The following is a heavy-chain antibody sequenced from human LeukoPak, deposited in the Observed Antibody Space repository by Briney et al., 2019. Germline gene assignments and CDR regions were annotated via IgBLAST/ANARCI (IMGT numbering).Heavy chain of an antibody. CDR1: GYTFSGYY. Sequence: ASVKVSCKASGYTFSGYYMHWVRQAPGQGPEWMGWINPNSGGTKYVQKFQGRVTMTRDTSISTAYMELSRLRSADTAVYYCASGSLASYFDHWGQGTLVTVSS. CDR3: ASGSLASYFDH. D-gene: IGHD3-16*01. CDR2: INPNSGGT. V-gene: IGHV1-2*02. J-gene: IGHJ4*02.